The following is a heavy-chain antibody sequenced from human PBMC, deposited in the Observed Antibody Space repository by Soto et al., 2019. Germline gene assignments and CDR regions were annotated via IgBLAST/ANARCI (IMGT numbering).Heavy chain of an antibody. CDR2: VRYHGAT. CDR1: GGPLGPDY. J-gene: IGHJ5*02. Sequence: QVHLQQWGAGLLKPSETLSLTCAVYGGPLGPDYCSWIRQSPGRGLEWIGEVRYHGATNYNPSLRGRATVSVDMSRSQFSLTLTSMPAADTAVYYCARGGTWPTRFDPWGPGTLVTVST. CDR3: ARGGTWPTRFDP. V-gene: IGHV4-34*01.